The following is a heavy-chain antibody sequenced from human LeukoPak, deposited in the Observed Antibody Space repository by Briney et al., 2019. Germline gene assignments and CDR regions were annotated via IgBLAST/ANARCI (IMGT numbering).Heavy chain of an antibody. V-gene: IGHV3-21*04. CDR1: GFTFSSYS. Sequence: PGGSLRLSCAASGFTFSSYSMNWVRQAPGKGLEWVSSISSSSSYIYYADSVKGRFTISRDNAKNSLYLQMNSLRAEDTAVYYCAKRDGAAGTDYWGQGILVTVSS. CDR2: ISSSSSYI. CDR3: AKRDGAAGTDY. J-gene: IGHJ4*02. D-gene: IGHD6-19*01.